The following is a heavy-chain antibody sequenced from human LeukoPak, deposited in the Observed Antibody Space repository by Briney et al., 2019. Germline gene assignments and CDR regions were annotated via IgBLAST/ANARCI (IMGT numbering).Heavy chain of an antibody. CDR3: ARKTYYYDSSGYYWDP. D-gene: IGHD3-22*01. CDR1: GSSFPSYW. Sequence: GESLKISCKDSGSSFPSYWIAWVRRMPGKGLEWMGIIYPGDSDTRYSPSFQGQVTISADKSISTAYLQWSSLKASDTAMYYCARKTYYYDSSGYYWDPWGQGTLVTVSS. V-gene: IGHV5-51*01. CDR2: IYPGDSDT. J-gene: IGHJ5*02.